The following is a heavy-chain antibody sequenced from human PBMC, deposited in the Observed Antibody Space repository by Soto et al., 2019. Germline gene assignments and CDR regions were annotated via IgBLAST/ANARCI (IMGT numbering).Heavy chain of an antibody. CDR1: VDSSSASF. CDR3: ARGMAAACEGGAE. J-gene: IGHJ4*02. Sequence: PSETLSLTCFVYVDSSSASFWTWIRQPPGKGLEWIGEISHSGHTNYNPSLKSRVTISEDTSRKQLSLELNSVTAADSAMYYCARGMAAACEGGAEWGQGTPATVSS. D-gene: IGHD6-13*01. V-gene: IGHV4-34*01. CDR2: ISHSGHT.